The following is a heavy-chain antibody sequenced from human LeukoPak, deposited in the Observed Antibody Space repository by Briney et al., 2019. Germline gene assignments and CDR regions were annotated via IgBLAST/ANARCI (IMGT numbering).Heavy chain of an antibody. CDR3: ARYRPYDYVWGSYRYRPYFDY. Sequence: SETLSLTRTVSGGSISSYYWSWIRQPPGKGLEWIGYIYYSGSTNYNPSLKSRVTISVDTSKNQFSLKLSSVTAADTAVYYCARYRPYDYVWGSYRYRPYFDYWGQGTLVTVSS. CDR2: IYYSGST. V-gene: IGHV4-59*08. D-gene: IGHD3-16*02. CDR1: GGSISSYY. J-gene: IGHJ4*02.